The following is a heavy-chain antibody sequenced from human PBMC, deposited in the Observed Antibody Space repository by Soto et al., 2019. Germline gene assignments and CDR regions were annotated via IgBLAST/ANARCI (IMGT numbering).Heavy chain of an antibody. D-gene: IGHD2-2*02. CDR1: GYSFTSYW. Sequence: GESLKISCKGSGYSFTSYWIGWVRQMPGKGLEWMGIIYPGDSDTRYSPSFQGQVTISADKSISTAYLQWSSLKASDTAMYYCAIGYCSSTSCYSVDWFDPWGQGTLVTSPQ. CDR3: AIGYCSSTSCYSVDWFDP. CDR2: IYPGDSDT. V-gene: IGHV5-51*01. J-gene: IGHJ5*02.